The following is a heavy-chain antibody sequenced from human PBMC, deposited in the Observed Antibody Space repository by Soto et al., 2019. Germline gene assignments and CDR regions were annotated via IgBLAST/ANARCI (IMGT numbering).Heavy chain of an antibody. J-gene: IGHJ5*02. D-gene: IGHD2-2*01. Sequence: EASVKVSCKSSGGTFSSYTISWVRQAPGQGLEWMGRIIPILGIANYAQKFQGRVTITADKSTSTAYMELSSLRSEDTAVYYCARDQGYCSSTSCYENWFDPWGQGTLVTVSS. CDR3: ARDQGYCSSTSCYENWFDP. CDR1: GGTFSSYT. V-gene: IGHV1-69*04. CDR2: IIPILGIA.